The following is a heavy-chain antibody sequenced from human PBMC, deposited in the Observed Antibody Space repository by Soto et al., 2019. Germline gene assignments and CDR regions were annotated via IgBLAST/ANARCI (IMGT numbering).Heavy chain of an antibody. CDR3: ARDRREPYDYGLDV. V-gene: IGHV3-13*04. Sequence: EVQLVESGGGLVQPGGSLRLSCAASGFTFSTYDMYWVRQPTGKGLEWVSSIGTAGDTYYPGSVKGRFTISRENAKSSFYLQMNSLRVGDTAVYYCARDRREPYDYGLDVWGQGTTVTVS. CDR1: GFTFSTYD. D-gene: IGHD1-1*01. CDR2: IGTAGDT. J-gene: IGHJ6*02.